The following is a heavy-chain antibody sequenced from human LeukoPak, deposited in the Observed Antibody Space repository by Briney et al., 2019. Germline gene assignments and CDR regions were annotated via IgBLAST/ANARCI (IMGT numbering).Heavy chain of an antibody. CDR2: IIPILGIA. CDR3: ARDKDGGNIFDY. J-gene: IGHJ4*02. Sequence: SGKLSCKASGGTFSSYAISWVRQAPGQGLEWMGRIIPILGIANYAQKFQGRVTITADKSTSTAYMELSSLRSEDTAVYYCARDKDGGNIFDYWGQGTLVTVSS. CDR1: GGTFSSYA. D-gene: IGHD4-23*01. V-gene: IGHV1-69*04.